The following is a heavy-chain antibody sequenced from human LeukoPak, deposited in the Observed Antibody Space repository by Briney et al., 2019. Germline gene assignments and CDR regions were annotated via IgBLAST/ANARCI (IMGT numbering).Heavy chain of an antibody. J-gene: IGHJ4*02. CDR1: GGSISSYY. V-gene: IGHV4-59*01. CDR2: IYYSGST. Sequence: SETLSLTCTVSGGSISSYYWSWIRQPPGKGLEWIGYIYYSGSTNYNPSLKSRVTISVDTSKNQFSLKLSSVTAADTAVYYCAREISRYGQQLALDYWGQGTLVTVSS. D-gene: IGHD6-13*01. CDR3: AREISRYGQQLALDY.